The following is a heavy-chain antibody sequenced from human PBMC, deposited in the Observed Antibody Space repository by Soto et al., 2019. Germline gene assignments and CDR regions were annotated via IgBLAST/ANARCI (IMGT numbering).Heavy chain of an antibody. D-gene: IGHD4-4*01. J-gene: IGHJ6*03. Sequence: PGGSLRLSCAASGFTVSSNYMSWVRQAPGKGLEWVSVIYSGGSTYYADSVKGRFTISRHNSKNTLYLQMNSLRAEDTAVYYCASTVTSNYYYYMDVWSKGTTVTVSS. CDR1: GFTVSSNY. V-gene: IGHV3-53*04. CDR2: IYSGGST. CDR3: ASTVTSNYYYYMDV.